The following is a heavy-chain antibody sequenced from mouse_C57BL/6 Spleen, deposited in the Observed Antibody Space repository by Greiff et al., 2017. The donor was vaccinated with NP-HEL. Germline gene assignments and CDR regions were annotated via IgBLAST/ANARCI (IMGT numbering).Heavy chain of an antibody. V-gene: IGHV1-55*01. CDR3: ARWDYYGSIYYAMDY. D-gene: IGHD1-1*01. Sequence: VQLQQPGAELVKPGASVKMSCKASGYTFTSYWITWVKQRPGQGLEWIGDIYPGSGSTNYNEKFKSKATLTVDTSSSTAYMQLSSLTSEDSAVYYCARWDYYGSIYYAMDYWGQGTSVTVSS. J-gene: IGHJ4*01. CDR2: IYPGSGST. CDR1: GYTFTSYW.